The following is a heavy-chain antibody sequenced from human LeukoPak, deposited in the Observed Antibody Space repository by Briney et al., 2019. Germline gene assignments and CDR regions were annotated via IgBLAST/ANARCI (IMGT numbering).Heavy chain of an antibody. CDR1: GFTFGDYA. Sequence: GGSLRLSCTASGFTFGDYAMSWVRQAPGKGLEWVGFIRSKAYGGTTEYAASVEGRFTISRDDSKSIAYLQMNSLKTEDTAVYYCTRGRKGQLGGYYYYYYMDVWGKGTTVTVSS. V-gene: IGHV3-49*04. CDR2: IRSKAYGGTT. J-gene: IGHJ6*03. D-gene: IGHD6-6*01. CDR3: TRGRKGQLGGYYYYYYMDV.